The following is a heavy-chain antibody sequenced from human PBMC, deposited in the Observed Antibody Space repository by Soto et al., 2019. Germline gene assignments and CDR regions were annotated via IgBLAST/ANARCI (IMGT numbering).Heavy chain of an antibody. Sequence: QVQVVESGGGVVQPGWSQRLSCAASGFTFSNYGMRWVRQAPGKGLEWVAIISFDGNNKYYSDSVKGRFTISRDNSKNMVFLQMNSLRPEDTAVYYCVKPKEHFYDSSPGETWGQGTPVTVSS. J-gene: IGHJ5*02. CDR3: VKPKEHFYDSSPGET. CDR2: ISFDGNNK. D-gene: IGHD3-22*01. V-gene: IGHV3-30*18. CDR1: GFTFSNYG.